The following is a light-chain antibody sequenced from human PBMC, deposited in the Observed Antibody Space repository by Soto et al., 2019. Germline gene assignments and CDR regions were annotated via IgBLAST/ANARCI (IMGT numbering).Light chain of an antibody. CDR1: QGIGDT. CDR3: QQRGNWPPIT. Sequence: EVVMTQSPATLSVSPGEGVTLSCRANQGIGDTLAWYQHKPGQTPRLLIYDASNRATGIPARFSGSGSGTDFTLTISSLEPEDFAVYYCQQRGNWPPITFGQGTRLEIK. V-gene: IGKV3-11*01. CDR2: DAS. J-gene: IGKJ5*01.